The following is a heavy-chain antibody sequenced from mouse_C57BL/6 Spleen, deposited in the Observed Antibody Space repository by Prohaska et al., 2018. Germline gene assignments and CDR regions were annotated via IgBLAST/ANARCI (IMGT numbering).Heavy chain of an antibody. V-gene: IGHV2-6*01. CDR1: GFSLTSYG. CDR3: ARSYYGSSYWYFDV. J-gene: IGHJ1*03. D-gene: IGHD1-1*01. CDR2: IWGVGST. Sequence: LVAPSQSLSITCTVSGFSLTSYGVDWVRQSPGKGLEWLGVIWGVGSTNYNSALKSRLSISKDNSKSQVFLKMNRLQTDDTAMYYCARSYYGSSYWYFDVWGTGTTVTVSS.